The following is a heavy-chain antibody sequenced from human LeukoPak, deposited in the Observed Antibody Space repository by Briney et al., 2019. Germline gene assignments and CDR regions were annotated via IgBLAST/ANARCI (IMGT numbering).Heavy chain of an antibody. D-gene: IGHD6-6*01. CDR3: AKSGDIGYSSSYYFDY. CDR2: IRYDGSNK. J-gene: IGHJ4*02. Sequence: GGSLRLSCAAFGFTFSSYGMHWVRQAPGKGLEWVAFIRYDGSNKYYADSVKGRFTISRDNSKNTLYLQMNSLRAEDTAVYYCAKSGDIGYSSSYYFDYWGQGTLVTVSS. CDR1: GFTFSSYG. V-gene: IGHV3-30*02.